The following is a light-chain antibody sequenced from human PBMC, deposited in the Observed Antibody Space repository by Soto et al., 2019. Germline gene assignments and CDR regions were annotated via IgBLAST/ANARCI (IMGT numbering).Light chain of an antibody. CDR3: QQYNNSPFS. V-gene: IGKV3-11*01. Sequence: EILLTQSPSTLSLSAGERATLSCRASQSVSTYLAWYQQKPGQSPRLLIYDVSHRATGVPARFSGTGSETDFTLTISGLQSEDSALYFCQQYNNSPFSFGQGTRLEIK. CDR1: QSVSTY. CDR2: DVS. J-gene: IGKJ5*01.